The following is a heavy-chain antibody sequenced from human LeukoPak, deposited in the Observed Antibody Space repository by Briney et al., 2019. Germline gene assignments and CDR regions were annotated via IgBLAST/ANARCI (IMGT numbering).Heavy chain of an antibody. J-gene: IGHJ5*02. CDR1: GGSISSYY. Sequence: SETLSLTCTVSGGSISSYYWSWIRQPPGKGLEWIGYIYYSGSTNYNPSLKSRVTMSVDTSKNQFSLKLSSVTAADTAVYYCARDKARNWFDPWGQGTLVTVSS. CDR3: ARDKARNWFDP. CDR2: IYYSGST. V-gene: IGHV4-59*12.